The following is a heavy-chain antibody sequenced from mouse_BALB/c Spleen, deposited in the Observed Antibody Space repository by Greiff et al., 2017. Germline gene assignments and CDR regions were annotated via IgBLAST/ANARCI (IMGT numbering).Heavy chain of an antibody. V-gene: IGHV2-2*02. J-gene: IGHJ3*01. CDR3: ARNSRAYYGNYGWFAY. CDR1: GFSLTSYG. D-gene: IGHD2-10*01. CDR2: IWSGGST. Sequence: VMLVESGPGLVQPSQSLSITCTVSGFSLTSYGVHWVRQSPGKGLEWLGVIWSGGSTDYNAAFISRLSISKDNSKSQVFFKMNSLQANDTAIYYCARNSRAYYGNYGWFAYWGQGTLVTVSA.